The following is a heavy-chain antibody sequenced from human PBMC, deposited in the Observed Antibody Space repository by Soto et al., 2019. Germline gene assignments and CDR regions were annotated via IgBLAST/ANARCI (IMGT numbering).Heavy chain of an antibody. J-gene: IGHJ4*02. D-gene: IGHD3-10*01. CDR1: GFSLNTRGVA. CDR3: IQSADGSGRLDS. Sequence: QITLKESGPTLVKPTQTLTLTCSFSGFSLNTRGVAVGWIRQPPGKALDWLALIYWDDDKRYSPSLKSRLSITKDTSKNQVVLRMTTMDTVDTATYYCIQSADGSGRLDSCGQGTLISVSS. V-gene: IGHV2-5*02. CDR2: IYWDDDK.